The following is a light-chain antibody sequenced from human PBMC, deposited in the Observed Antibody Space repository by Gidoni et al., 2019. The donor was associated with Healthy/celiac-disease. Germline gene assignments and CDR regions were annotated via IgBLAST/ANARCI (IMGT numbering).Light chain of an antibody. J-gene: IGKJ5*01. V-gene: IGKV2-28*01. CDR2: LGS. CDR1: QSLLHSNGYNY. Sequence: DIVMTHSPLSLPVTPGEPASISCRSSQSLLHSNGYNYLDWYLQKPGQSPQLLIYLGSNRASGVPDRFSGSGSGTDVTLKISRVEAEDVGVYYCMQALQTSITFGQGTRLEIK. CDR3: MQALQTSIT.